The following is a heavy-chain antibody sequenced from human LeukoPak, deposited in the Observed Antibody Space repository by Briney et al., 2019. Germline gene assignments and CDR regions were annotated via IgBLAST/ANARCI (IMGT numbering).Heavy chain of an antibody. J-gene: IGHJ4*02. Sequence: GGSLRLSCAASGFTFSSYWMHWVRPAPGNGLVWVSRINSYGSSTSYADSVKGRFTISRDNAKNTLYLQMNSLRAEDTAVYYCARDKEDSSGFPLGYWGQGTLVTVSS. CDR2: INSYGSST. D-gene: IGHD3-22*01. CDR3: ARDKEDSSGFPLGY. V-gene: IGHV3-74*01. CDR1: GFTFSSYW.